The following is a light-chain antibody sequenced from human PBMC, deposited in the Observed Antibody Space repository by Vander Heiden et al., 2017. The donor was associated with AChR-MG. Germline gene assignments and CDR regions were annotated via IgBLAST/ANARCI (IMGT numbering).Light chain of an antibody. CDR2: QDS. Sequence: SYELTQPPSVSVSPGQTASITCSGDKLGDKYACWYQQKPGQSPVLVIYQDSKRPSGIPERFSGSNSGNTATLTISGTQAMDEAYYYCQAWDSSIRVFGGGTKLTVL. CDR1: KLGDKY. CDR3: QAWDSSIRV. V-gene: IGLV3-1*01. J-gene: IGLJ2*01.